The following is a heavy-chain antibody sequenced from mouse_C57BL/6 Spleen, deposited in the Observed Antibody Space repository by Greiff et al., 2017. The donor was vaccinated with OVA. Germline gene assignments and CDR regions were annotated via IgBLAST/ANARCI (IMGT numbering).Heavy chain of an antibody. V-gene: IGHV1-50*01. D-gene: IGHD2-2*01. CDR3: ARRRVTTGPWYFDV. Sequence: QVQLQQPGAELVKPGASVKLSCKASGYTFTSYWMQWVKQRPGQGLEWIGEIDPSDSYTNYNQKFKGKATLTVDTSSSTAYMQLSSLTSEDSAVYYCARRRVTTGPWYFDVWGTGTTVTVSS. CDR2: IDPSDSYT. CDR1: GYTFTSYW. J-gene: IGHJ1*03.